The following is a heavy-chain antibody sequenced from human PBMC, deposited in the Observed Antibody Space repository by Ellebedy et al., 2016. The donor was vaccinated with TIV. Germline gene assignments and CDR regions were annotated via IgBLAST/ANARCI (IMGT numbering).Heavy chain of an antibody. CDR3: ARRASYGDYAVQVNPWFDP. Sequence: PGGSLRLSCAASGFNFRSYWMAWVRQAPGKGLEWVAKIRQEGDEIYYVESVNGRFTISRDHAKNSLFLQMNSLRVEDTAVYYCARRASYGDYAVQVNPWFDPWGQGTLVTVSS. D-gene: IGHD4-17*01. V-gene: IGHV3-7*01. J-gene: IGHJ5*02. CDR1: GFNFRSYW. CDR2: IRQEGDEI.